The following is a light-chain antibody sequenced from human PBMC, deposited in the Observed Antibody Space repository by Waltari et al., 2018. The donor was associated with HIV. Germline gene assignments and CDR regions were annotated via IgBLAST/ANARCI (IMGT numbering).Light chain of an antibody. Sequence: QSALTQPASVSGSPGQSLTIPCTGTSSAVGGYNYVSWYQQHPGKAPKLMIYEVSNRPSGVSNRFSGSKSGNTASLTISGLQAEDEADYYCSSYTSSSTLVFGGGTKLTVL. J-gene: IGLJ2*01. CDR2: EVS. V-gene: IGLV2-14*01. CDR3: SSYTSSSTLV. CDR1: SSAVGGYNY.